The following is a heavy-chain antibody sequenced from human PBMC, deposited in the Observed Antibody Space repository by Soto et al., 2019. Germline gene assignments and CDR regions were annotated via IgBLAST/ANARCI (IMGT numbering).Heavy chain of an antibody. V-gene: IGHV1-8*01. CDR1: GYTFTSYD. CDR3: ARSGYCSGGSCYGGFDP. CDR2: MNPNRGNT. D-gene: IGHD2-15*01. Sequence: ASVKVSCKASGYTFTSYDINWVRQATGQGLEWMGWMNPNRGNTGYAQKFQGRVTMTRNTSISTAYMELSSLRSEDTAVYYCARSGYCSGGSCYGGFDPWGQGTLVTVSS. J-gene: IGHJ5*02.